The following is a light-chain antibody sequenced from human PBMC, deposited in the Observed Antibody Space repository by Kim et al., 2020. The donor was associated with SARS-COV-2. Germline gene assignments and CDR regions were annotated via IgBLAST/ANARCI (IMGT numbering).Light chain of an antibody. CDR2: GKN. CDR1: SLRSYY. J-gene: IGLJ2*01. CDR3: NSRDSSGNPHVV. V-gene: IGLV3-19*01. Sequence: SSELTQDPAVSVALGQTVRITCQGDSLRSYYASWYQQKPGQAPVLVIYGKNNRPSGIPDRFSGSSSGNTASLIITGAQAEDEADYYCNSRDSSGNPHVVFGGGTQLTVL.